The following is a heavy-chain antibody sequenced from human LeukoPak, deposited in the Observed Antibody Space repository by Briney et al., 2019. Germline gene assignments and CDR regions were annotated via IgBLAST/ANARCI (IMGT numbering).Heavy chain of an antibody. V-gene: IGHV3-23*01. CDR2: ISGSGGST. CDR3: AKALKQWLVEGLVGY. CDR1: GFTFSSYA. D-gene: IGHD6-19*01. Sequence: GGSLRLSCAASGFTFSSYAMSWVRQAPGKGLEWVSAISGSGGSTYYAGSVKGRFTIPRDNSKNTLYLQMNSLRAEDTAVYYCAKALKQWLVEGLVGYWGQGTLVTVSS. J-gene: IGHJ4*02.